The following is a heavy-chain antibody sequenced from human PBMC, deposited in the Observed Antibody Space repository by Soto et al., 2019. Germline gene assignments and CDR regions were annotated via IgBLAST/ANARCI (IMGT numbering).Heavy chain of an antibody. CDR1: GYTFSNYG. J-gene: IGHJ4*02. V-gene: IGHV1-18*04. CDR3: ARDERGYCTGGSCYGYFDY. D-gene: IGHD2-15*01. CDR2: ISGYNGNT. Sequence: QVQLVQSGAEVKKPGASVKVSCKASGYTFSNYGVSWVRQAPGQGLEWMGWISGYNGNTKYAQKVHGRLTMTTDTSTSTAYMELRSLRSDDTAVYYCARDERGYCTGGSCYGYFDYWGQGTLVTVSS.